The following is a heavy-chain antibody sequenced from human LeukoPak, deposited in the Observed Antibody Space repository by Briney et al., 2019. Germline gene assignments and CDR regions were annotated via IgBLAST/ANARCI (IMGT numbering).Heavy chain of an antibody. CDR3: ARDAYGGNSGYYFDY. CDR2: ISYVGTYK. CDR1: GFTFSTFA. J-gene: IGHJ4*02. V-gene: IGHV3-30*04. Sequence: PGRSLRLSCAASGFTFSTFAMHWVRQAPGKGLEWVAIISYVGTYKYYADSVKGRFTISRDNSKNTLYLQMNSPRAEDTAVYYCARDAYGGNSGYYFDYWGQGALVTVSS. D-gene: IGHD4-23*01.